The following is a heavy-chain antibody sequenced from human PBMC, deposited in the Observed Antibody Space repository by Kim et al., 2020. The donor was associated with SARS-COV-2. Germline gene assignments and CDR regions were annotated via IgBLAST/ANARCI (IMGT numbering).Heavy chain of an antibody. J-gene: IGHJ4*02. D-gene: IGHD3-22*01. CDR1: GGSFSGYY. Sequence: SETLSLTCAVYGGSFSGYYWSWIRQPPGKGLEWIGEINHSGSTNYNPSLKSRVTISVDTSKNQFSLKLSSVTAADTAVYYCARVTNYYDSSGYYRKWWFFDYWGQGTLVTVSS. CDR2: INHSGST. V-gene: IGHV4-34*01. CDR3: ARVTNYYDSSGYYRKWWFFDY.